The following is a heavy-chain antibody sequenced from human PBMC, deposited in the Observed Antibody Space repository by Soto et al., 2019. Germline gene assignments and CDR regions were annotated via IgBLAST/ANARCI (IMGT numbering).Heavy chain of an antibody. D-gene: IGHD3-22*01. CDR2: IKPDGSQK. V-gene: IGHV3-7*04. CDR1: GFTFSNYW. CDR3: ARGDYYDTSGPFSDAFDI. Sequence: GGSLRLSCAASGFTFSNYWMSWVRQAPGKGLEWVANIKPDGSQKWYVDSVKGRFTISRDNAKKSLDLQMNSLRAEDTAVYYCARGDYYDTSGPFSDAFDIWGQGTMVTVSS. J-gene: IGHJ3*02.